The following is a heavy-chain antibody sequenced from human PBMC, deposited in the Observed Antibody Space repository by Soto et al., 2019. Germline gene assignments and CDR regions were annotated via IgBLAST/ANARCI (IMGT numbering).Heavy chain of an antibody. V-gene: IGHV3-7*01. CDR3: ARGGSMGPFDY. Sequence: GGSLRLSCAASVFTFNIYWMIWVREAPGKGGEWVAKIRQDGSEKYYVDSVKGRFTISRDNAKNSLYLQMNSLRAEDTAVYYCARGGSMGPFDYWGQGTLVTVSS. J-gene: IGHJ4*02. CDR1: VFTFNIYW. CDR2: IRQDGSEK. D-gene: IGHD2-2*01.